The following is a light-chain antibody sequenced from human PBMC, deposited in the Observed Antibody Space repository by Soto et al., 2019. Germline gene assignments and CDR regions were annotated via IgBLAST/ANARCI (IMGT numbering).Light chain of an antibody. V-gene: IGKV3-15*01. J-gene: IGKJ1*01. CDR1: QSVGTN. CDR2: GAS. Sequence: EIVMTQSPATLSVSPGERATLSCRASQSVGTNLAWFQHKPGHAPRLLIYGASTRATGIPVRFSGSGSGTEFTLTISSLQSEDFAVYYCQQFNNWPPWTFGQGTKVEI. CDR3: QQFNNWPPWT.